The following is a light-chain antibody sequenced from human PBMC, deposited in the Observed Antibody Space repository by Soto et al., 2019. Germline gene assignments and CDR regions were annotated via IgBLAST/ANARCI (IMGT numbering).Light chain of an antibody. Sequence: EIEVTQYPSSLSASVGDRFTLTFRSSQDIRNELGWYQQKPGKAPKRLIYAASNLETGAPSRFSGSGSGTEFTLTISSLQPDDSATYYCQQYTNTNNPWMFGQGTKVDIK. CDR2: AAS. CDR1: QDIRNE. CDR3: QQYTNTNNPWM. V-gene: IGKV1-17*01. J-gene: IGKJ1*01.